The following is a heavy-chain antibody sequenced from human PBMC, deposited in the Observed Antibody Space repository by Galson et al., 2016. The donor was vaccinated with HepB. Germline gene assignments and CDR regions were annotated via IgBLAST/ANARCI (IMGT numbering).Heavy chain of an antibody. J-gene: IGHJ6*02. CDR2: IIPIFGTA. CDR1: GGTFSRYA. Sequence: SVKVSCKASGGTFSRYAISWVRQAPGQGLEWMGGIIPIFGTANYAQKFQGRVTITADESTSTAYMDLSSLRSEDTAVYYCARGGAHTGGPAYGMDVWGQGTTVAVSS. CDR3: ARGGAHTGGPAYGMDV. V-gene: IGHV1-69*13. D-gene: IGHD2-8*02.